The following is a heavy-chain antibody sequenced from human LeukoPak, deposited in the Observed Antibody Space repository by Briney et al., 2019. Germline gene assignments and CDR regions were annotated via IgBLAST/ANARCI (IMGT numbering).Heavy chain of an antibody. CDR3: AKSMGATLFDY. Sequence: PGGSLRLSCEASGFTFTKFWMSWVRQAPGKGLEWVSGISGSGGRTYYADSVKGRFTISRDNSKNTLYLQMNSLRAADTAVYYCAKSMGATLFDYWGQGTLVTVSS. D-gene: IGHD1-26*01. CDR1: GFTFTKFW. CDR2: ISGSGGRT. V-gene: IGHV3-23*01. J-gene: IGHJ4*02.